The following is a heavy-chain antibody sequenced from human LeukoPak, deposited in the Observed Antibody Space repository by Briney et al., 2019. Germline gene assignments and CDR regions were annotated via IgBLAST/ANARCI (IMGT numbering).Heavy chain of an antibody. J-gene: IGHJ3*02. V-gene: IGHV5-51*01. CDR1: GYSFTSYW. D-gene: IGHD2-2*01. CDR3: ARVPAAVGHAFDI. CDR2: IYPGDSDT. Sequence: GESLKISCKGSGYSFTSYWIGWVRQMPGKGLEWMGIIYPGDSDTRYSPSFQGQVTISADKSISTAYLQWSSLKASDTAMYYCARVPAAVGHAFDIWGQGTMVTVSS.